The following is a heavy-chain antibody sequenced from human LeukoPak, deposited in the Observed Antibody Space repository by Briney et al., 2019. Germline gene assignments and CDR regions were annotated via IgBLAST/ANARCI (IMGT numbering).Heavy chain of an antibody. CDR2: IYYSGST. CDR3: ATVDYGGSWFDP. J-gene: IGHJ5*02. CDR1: GGSISSGGYY. Sequence: SETLSLTCTVSGGSISSGGYYWSWIRQHPGKGLEWIGYIYYSGSTYYNPSLKSRVTISVDRSKNQFSLKLSSVMAADTAVYYCATVDYGGSWFDPWGQGTLVTVSS. D-gene: IGHD4-23*01. V-gene: IGHV4-31*03.